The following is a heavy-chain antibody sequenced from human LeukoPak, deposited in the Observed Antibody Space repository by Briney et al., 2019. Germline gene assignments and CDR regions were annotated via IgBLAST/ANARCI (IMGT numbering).Heavy chain of an antibody. V-gene: IGHV3-30*04. CDR1: GFTFSSYA. J-gene: IGHJ5*02. CDR3: ARKRFIAAGGFDP. D-gene: IGHD6-6*01. Sequence: GGSLRLSCAASGFTFSSYAMHWVRQAPGKGLEWVAVISYDGSNKYYADSVKGRFTISRDNSKNTLYLQMNSLRAEDTAVYYCARKRFIAAGGFDPWGQGTLVTVSS. CDR2: ISYDGSNK.